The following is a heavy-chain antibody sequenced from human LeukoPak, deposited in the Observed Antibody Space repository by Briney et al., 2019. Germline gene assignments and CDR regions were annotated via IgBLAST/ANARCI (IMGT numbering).Heavy chain of an antibody. CDR3: ARVGTSGSYDD. D-gene: IGHD1-26*01. J-gene: IGHJ4*02. Sequence: SETLSLTCTVSGYSISSGYYWGWIRQPPGKGLEWIGSIYHSGSTYYNPSLKSRVTISVDTSKNQFSLKLSSVTAADTAVYYCARVGTSGSYDDWGQGTLATVSS. CDR2: IYHSGST. CDR1: GYSISSGYY. V-gene: IGHV4-38-2*02.